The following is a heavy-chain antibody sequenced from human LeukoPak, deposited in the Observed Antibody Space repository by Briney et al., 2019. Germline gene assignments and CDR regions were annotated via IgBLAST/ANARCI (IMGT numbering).Heavy chain of an antibody. D-gene: IGHD6-19*01. V-gene: IGHV1-69*13. CDR2: IIPIFGTA. Sequence: SVKVSCKASGGTFSSYAISWVRQAPGQGLEWMGGIIPIFGTANYAQKFQGRVTITADESMSTAYMELSSLRSEDTAVYYCARATPGPVEGQIGWFDPWGQGTLVTVSS. CDR1: GGTFSSYA. CDR3: ARATPGPVEGQIGWFDP. J-gene: IGHJ5*02.